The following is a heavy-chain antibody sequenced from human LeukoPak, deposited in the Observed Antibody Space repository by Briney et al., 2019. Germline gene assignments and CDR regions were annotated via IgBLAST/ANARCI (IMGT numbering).Heavy chain of an antibody. J-gene: IGHJ4*02. CDR1: GYTFTDFY. D-gene: IGHD3-3*01. CDR2: INPNSGDT. V-gene: IGHV1-2*02. CDR3: ARENPGVPFDY. Sequence: GASVKVSCKASGYTFTDFYLHWVRQAPGQGLEWMGWINPNSGDTSYAQRFQARVTMTSHTSINTAYMELSGLKSDDTAVYFCARENPGVPFDYWGQGTLVTVSS.